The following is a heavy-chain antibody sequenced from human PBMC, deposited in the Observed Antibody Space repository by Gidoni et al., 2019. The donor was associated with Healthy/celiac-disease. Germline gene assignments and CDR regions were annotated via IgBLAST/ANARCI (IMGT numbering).Heavy chain of an antibody. D-gene: IGHD4-17*01. J-gene: IGHJ4*02. CDR1: GGSISSYY. CDR3: ARLGDYGDYVYVDY. CDR2: IYYSGSN. V-gene: IGHV4-59*08. Sequence: QVQLQESGPGLVKPSETLSLTCTVSGGSISSYYWSWIRQPPGKGLEWIGYIYYSGSNNYNPSLKSRVTISVDTSKNQFSLKLSSVTAADTAVYYCARLGDYGDYVYVDYWGQGTLVTVSS.